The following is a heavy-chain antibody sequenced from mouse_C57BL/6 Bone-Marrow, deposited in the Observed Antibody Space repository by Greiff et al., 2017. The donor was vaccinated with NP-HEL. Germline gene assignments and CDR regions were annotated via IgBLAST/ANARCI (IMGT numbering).Heavy chain of an antibody. CDR1: GFNIKDYY. V-gene: IGHV14-1*01. CDR2: IDPEDGDT. Sequence: DVKLQESGAELVRPGASVKLSCTASGFNIKDYYMHWVKQRPEQGLEWIGRIDPEDGDTEYAPKFQGKATMTADTSSNTAYLQLSSLTSEDTAVYYCTPYGNYVRAMDYWGQGTSVTVSS. CDR3: TPYGNYVRAMDY. J-gene: IGHJ4*01. D-gene: IGHD2-1*01.